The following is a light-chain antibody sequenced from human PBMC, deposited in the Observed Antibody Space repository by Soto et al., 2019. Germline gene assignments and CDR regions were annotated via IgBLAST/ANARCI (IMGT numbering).Light chain of an antibody. Sequence: EIVMTQSPAILSLSPGETATLSCRASQSVTTKLAWYQQRPGQTPRLLIYNASTRATAVPARFSGGGSVTEFSLTISSLQSDDFGVYYCHQYNTWPPRLNFGPGTKVDIK. V-gene: IGKV3-15*01. CDR2: NAS. CDR1: QSVTTK. CDR3: HQYNTWPPRLN. J-gene: IGKJ3*01.